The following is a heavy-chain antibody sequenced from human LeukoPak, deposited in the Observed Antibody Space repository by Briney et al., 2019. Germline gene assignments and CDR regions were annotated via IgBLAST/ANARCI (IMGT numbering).Heavy chain of an antibody. CDR3: ARVTMVRGVPLSYYYYGMDV. D-gene: IGHD3-10*01. CDR2: INPNSGGT. CDR1: GYTFTGYY. J-gene: IGHJ6*02. V-gene: IGHV1-2*06. Sequence: GASVTVSCKASGYTFTGYYMHWVRQAPGQGLEWMGRINPNSGGTNYAQKFQGRVTMTRDTSISTAYMELSRLRSDDTAVYYCARVTMVRGVPLSYYYYGMDVWGQGTTVTVSS.